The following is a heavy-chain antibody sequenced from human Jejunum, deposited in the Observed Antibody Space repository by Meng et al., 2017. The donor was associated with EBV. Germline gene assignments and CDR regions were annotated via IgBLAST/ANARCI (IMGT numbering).Heavy chain of an antibody. CDR3: ATFNCTVGTCSFDS. D-gene: IGHD2-8*02. CDR1: GGSLRDYY. V-gene: IGHV4-34*01. CDR2: IDHSGRT. J-gene: IGHJ4*02. Sequence: QQWGPGTLRPSGTLSLPCAVYGGSLRDYYWSWIRQPPGKGLEWIGEIDHSGRTNYNPSLKSRVTLSLLTSKDHFSLRLSSVTAADTAVYYCATFNCTVGTCSFDSWGQGTLVTVSS.